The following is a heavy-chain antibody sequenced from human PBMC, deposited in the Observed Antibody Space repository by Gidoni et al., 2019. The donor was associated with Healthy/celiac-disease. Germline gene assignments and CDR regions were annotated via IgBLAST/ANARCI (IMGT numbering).Heavy chain of an antibody. CDR2: ISGSGGST. CDR1: GVTFSSYA. J-gene: IGHJ1*01. Sequence: EVQRLESGGGLVQRGGSLRLSCAASGVTFSSYAMSWVRQAPGTGLEWVSAISGSGGSTYYADSVKGRFTISRDNSKNTLYLQMNSLRAEDTAVYYCATYDSSGYVRYFQHWGQGTLVTVSS. CDR3: ATYDSSGYVRYFQH. V-gene: IGHV3-23*01. D-gene: IGHD3-22*01.